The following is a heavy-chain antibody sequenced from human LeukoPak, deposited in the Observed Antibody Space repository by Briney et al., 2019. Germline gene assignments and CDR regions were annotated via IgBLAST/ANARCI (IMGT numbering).Heavy chain of an antibody. J-gene: IGHJ4*02. Sequence: SETLSLTCAVSGGSISSGGYSWSWIRQPPGKGLEWIGYIYHSGSTYYNPSLKSRVTISVDRSKNQFSLKLSSVTAADTAVYYCARVVMVRGVIISPYFDYWGQGTLVTVSS. V-gene: IGHV4-30-2*01. CDR2: IYHSGST. D-gene: IGHD3-10*01. CDR3: ARVVMVRGVIISPYFDY. CDR1: GGSISSGGYS.